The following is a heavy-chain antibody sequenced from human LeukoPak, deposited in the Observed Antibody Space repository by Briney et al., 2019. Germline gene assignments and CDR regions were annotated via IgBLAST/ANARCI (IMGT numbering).Heavy chain of an antibody. CDR3: ARDRSEFGTYYYGSGSYAFDY. D-gene: IGHD3-10*01. V-gene: IGHV4-39*07. Sequence: PSETLSLTCTVSGDSSYNSVYYWGWIRQPPGKGLEWIGSIDYSGSTYYNPSLKSRATISIDTSKNQFSLKLSSATAADTAVYYCARDRSEFGTYYYGSGSYAFDYWGQGTLVTVSS. CDR2: IDYSGST. CDR1: GDSSYNSVYY. J-gene: IGHJ4*02.